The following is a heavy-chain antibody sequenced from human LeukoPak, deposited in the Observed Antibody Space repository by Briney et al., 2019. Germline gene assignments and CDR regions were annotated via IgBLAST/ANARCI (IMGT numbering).Heavy chain of an antibody. CDR2: IWYEGSSK. CDR1: GFTFRTYG. V-gene: IGHV3-33*01. D-gene: IGHD3-16*02. Sequence: PGGPLRLSCVASGFTFRTYGMHRLLRAPGKELEGVANIWYEGSSKDYADSVKGRFTFSRDISKNTLYLQMNSLRAEDTSLHYGAREIESFHPEYWFDPWGRGTLVTVSS. J-gene: IGHJ5*02. CDR3: AREIESFHPEYWFDP.